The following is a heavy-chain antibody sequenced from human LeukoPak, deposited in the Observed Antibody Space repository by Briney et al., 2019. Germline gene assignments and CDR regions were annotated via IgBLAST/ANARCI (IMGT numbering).Heavy chain of an antibody. CDR3: AKGLSESIYDALDS. CDR2: ITTGDST. Sequence: GGSLRLSCAASGFTFSTYVMNRVRQAPGKGLEWVSHITTGDSTYYPDSVKGRFTVSRDSSKNTLYLQMNSLRADDTAVYYCAKGLSESIYDALDSWGQGTLVTVSS. D-gene: IGHD1-26*01. CDR1: GFTFSTYV. J-gene: IGHJ4*02. V-gene: IGHV3-23*01.